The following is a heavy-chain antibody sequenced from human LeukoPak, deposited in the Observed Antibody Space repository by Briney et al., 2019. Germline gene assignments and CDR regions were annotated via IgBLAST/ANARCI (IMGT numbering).Heavy chain of an antibody. Sequence: SETLSLTCTVSGGSISSSSYYWGWIRQPPGKGLEWLGSIYYSGSTYYNPSLKSRVTISVDTSKNQFSLKLSSVTAADTAVYCCARRRRYDILTGYSSFDYWGQGTLVTVSS. J-gene: IGHJ4*02. CDR1: GGSISSSSYY. CDR3: ARRRRYDILTGYSSFDY. D-gene: IGHD3-9*01. CDR2: IYYSGST. V-gene: IGHV4-39*01.